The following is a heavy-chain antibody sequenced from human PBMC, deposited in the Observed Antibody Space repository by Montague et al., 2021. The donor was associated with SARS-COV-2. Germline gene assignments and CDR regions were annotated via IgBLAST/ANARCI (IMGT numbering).Heavy chain of an antibody. V-gene: IGHV4-4*07. Sequence: SETLSLTCTVSGDSISSFYWNWIRQPAGKGLEWIGRIYASGGTNYNPSLKSRVTMSVDTSKNRFSLKLNSVTAAATAVYYCGRGVVAATPVVDYWGRGPWSPSPQ. CDR2: IYASGGT. CDR3: GRGVVAATPVVDY. CDR1: GDSISSFY. J-gene: IGHJ4*02. D-gene: IGHD2-15*01.